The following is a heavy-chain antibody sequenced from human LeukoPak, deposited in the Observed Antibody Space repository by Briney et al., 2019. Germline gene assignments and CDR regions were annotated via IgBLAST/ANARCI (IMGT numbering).Heavy chain of an antibody. Sequence: GPTLVKPTQTLTLTCTFSGFSLSTSGVGVGWIRQPPGKALEWLALIYWNDDKRYSPSLKSRLTITKDTSKNQVVLTMTNMDPVDTATYYCAHLYYYDSSGYFRYWGQGALVTVSS. V-gene: IGHV2-5*01. CDR1: GFSLSTSGVG. CDR3: AHLYYYDSSGYFRY. J-gene: IGHJ4*02. D-gene: IGHD3-22*01. CDR2: IYWNDDK.